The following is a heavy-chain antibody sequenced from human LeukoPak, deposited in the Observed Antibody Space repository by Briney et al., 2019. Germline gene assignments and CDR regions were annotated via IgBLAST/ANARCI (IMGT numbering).Heavy chain of an antibody. CDR3: ARALRVRGVMSGAFDI. D-gene: IGHD3-10*01. Sequence: GGSLRLSCAASGLTFSSYDMHWVRQATGKGLEWVSAIGTAGDPYYPGSVEGRFTISRENAKNSLYLQMNSLRAGDTAEYYCARALRVRGVMSGAFDIWGQGTMVTVSS. CDR1: GLTFSSYD. J-gene: IGHJ3*02. CDR2: IGTAGDP. V-gene: IGHV3-13*05.